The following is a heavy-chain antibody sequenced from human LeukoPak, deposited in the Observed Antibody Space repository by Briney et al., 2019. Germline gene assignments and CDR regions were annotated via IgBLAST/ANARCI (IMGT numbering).Heavy chain of an antibody. D-gene: IGHD6-19*01. CDR2: FDPEDGET. Sequence: ASVKVSCKASGYTLTELSMHWVRQAPGKGLEWMGGFDPEDGETINAQKFQGRVTMTEDTSTDTAYMELSSLRSEDTAVYYCATAGAGAVALDYWGQGTLVTVSS. CDR1: GYTLTELS. J-gene: IGHJ4*02. V-gene: IGHV1-24*01. CDR3: ATAGAGAVALDY.